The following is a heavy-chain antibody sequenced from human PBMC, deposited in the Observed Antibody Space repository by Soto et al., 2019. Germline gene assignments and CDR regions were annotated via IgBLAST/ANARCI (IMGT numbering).Heavy chain of an antibody. Sequence: SETLSLTCTVSGGSFTNGDYYWSWIRQPPGKGLEWFGYTSYSGSTYYNPALRSRVTISIDSSENQFSLKLSSVSAADTAVYFCARGRGSGSCHGSVFDSWGQGTLVTVSS. CDR1: GGSFTNGDYY. J-gene: IGHJ4*02. CDR3: ARGRGSGSCHGSVFDS. V-gene: IGHV4-30-4*01. CDR2: TSYSGST. D-gene: IGHD3-10*01.